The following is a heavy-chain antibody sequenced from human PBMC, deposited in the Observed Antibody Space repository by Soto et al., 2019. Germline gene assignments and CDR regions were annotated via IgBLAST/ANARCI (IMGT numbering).Heavy chain of an antibody. V-gene: IGHV3-23*01. CDR2: VSASGRSR. J-gene: IGHJ4*02. CDR3: AKDGNWLDVFYDV. CDR1: GIEFSNYA. Sequence: EVQLLESGGGLVQPGGSLRLSCVGSGIEFSNYAMSWVRQAPGKGLEWVSIVSASGRSRYHADSVKGRFTISRDNSKNTVYLHMTYLRAEDTAVYYCAKDGNWLDVFYDVWGQGTPVTVSS. D-gene: IGHD6-19*01.